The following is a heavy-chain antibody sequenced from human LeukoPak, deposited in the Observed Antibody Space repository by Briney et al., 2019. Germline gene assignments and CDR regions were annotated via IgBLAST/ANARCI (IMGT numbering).Heavy chain of an antibody. CDR1: GFTFGDYA. D-gene: IGHD2-15*01. J-gene: IGHJ4*02. CDR2: IRSKAYGGTT. V-gene: IGHV3-49*04. Sequence: GGSLRLSCTASGFTFGDYAMSWVRQAPGKGLEWVGFIRSKAYGGTTEYAASVKGRFTISRDDSKSIAYLQMNSLKTEDTAVYYCTSHDEVAATFDYWGQGTLVTVSS. CDR3: TSHDEVAATFDY.